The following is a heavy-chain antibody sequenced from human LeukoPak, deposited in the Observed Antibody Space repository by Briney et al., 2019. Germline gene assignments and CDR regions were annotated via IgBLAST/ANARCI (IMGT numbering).Heavy chain of an antibody. CDR2: IYHSGST. J-gene: IGHJ5*02. Sequence: IPSETLSLTCAVSGYSISSGYYWGWIRQPPGKGLEWIGSIYHSGSTYYNPSLKSRVTISVDTSKNQFSLKLSSVTAADTAVYHCARDPRGSSVDWFDPWGQGTLVTVSS. CDR3: ARDPRGSSVDWFDP. V-gene: IGHV4-38-2*02. CDR1: GYSISSGYY. D-gene: IGHD1-26*01.